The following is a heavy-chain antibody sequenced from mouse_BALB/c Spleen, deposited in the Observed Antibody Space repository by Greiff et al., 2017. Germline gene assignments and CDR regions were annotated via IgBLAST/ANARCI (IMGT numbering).Heavy chain of an antibody. Sequence: EVMLVESGGDLVKPGGSLKLSCAASGFTFSSYGMSWVRQTPDKRLEWVATISSGGSYTYYPDSVKGRFTISRDNAKNTLYLEMSSLRSEDTAMYYCARKYGNHHNFDYWGQGTTLTVSS. CDR3: ARKYGNHHNFDY. CDR1: GFTFSSYG. D-gene: IGHD2-10*02. V-gene: IGHV5-6*01. CDR2: ISSGGSYT. J-gene: IGHJ2*01.